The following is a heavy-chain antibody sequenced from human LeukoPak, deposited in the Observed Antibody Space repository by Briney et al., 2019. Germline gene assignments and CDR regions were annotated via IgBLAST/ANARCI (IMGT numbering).Heavy chain of an antibody. CDR1: GGSISSYY. Sequence: PSETLSLTCTVSGGSISSYYWSWIRQPPGKGLEWIGYIYHSGSTYYNPSLKSRVTISVDRSKNQFSLKLSSVTAADTAVYYCARGVVTAIEDYFDYWGQGTLVTVSS. J-gene: IGHJ4*02. CDR3: ARGVVTAIEDYFDY. V-gene: IGHV4-59*12. CDR2: IYHSGST. D-gene: IGHD2-21*02.